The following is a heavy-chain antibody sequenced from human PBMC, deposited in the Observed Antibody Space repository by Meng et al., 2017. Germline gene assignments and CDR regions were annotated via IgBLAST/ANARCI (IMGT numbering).Heavy chain of an antibody. D-gene: IGHD3-16*01. CDR1: GYTFTGYY. V-gene: IGHV1-2*06. CDR3: ARSERYVLGFDY. J-gene: IGHJ4*02. Sequence: VPLGQAGAGGKKPGASVKVSCKASGYTFTGYYMHWVRQAPGQGLEWMGRINPNSGGTNYAQKFQGRVTMTRDTSISTAYMELSRLRSDDTAVYYCARSERYVLGFDYWGQGTLVTVSS. CDR2: INPNSGGT.